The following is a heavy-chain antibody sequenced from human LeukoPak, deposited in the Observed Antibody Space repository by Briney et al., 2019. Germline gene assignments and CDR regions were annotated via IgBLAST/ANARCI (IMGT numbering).Heavy chain of an antibody. J-gene: IGHJ5*02. CDR3: ASAYCSGGSCSSWFDP. CDR1: GGSFSGYY. CDR2: INHSGST. D-gene: IGHD2-15*01. Sequence: SETLSLTCAVYGGSFSGYYWSWIRPPPGKVLEWIGEINHSGSTNYNPSLKSRVTMSVDTSKNQFSLKLSSVTAADTAVYYCASAYCSGGSCSSWFDPWGQGTLVTVSS. V-gene: IGHV4-34*01.